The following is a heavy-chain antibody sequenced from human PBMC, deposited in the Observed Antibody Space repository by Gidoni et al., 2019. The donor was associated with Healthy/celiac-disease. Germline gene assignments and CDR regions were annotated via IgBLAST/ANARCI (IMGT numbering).Heavy chain of an antibody. CDR2: ISSSSTI. J-gene: IGHJ4*02. CDR1: GFTFSSYS. CDR3: ARDMYYGSGSYEDPPFDY. V-gene: IGHV3-48*02. Sequence: VQLVESGGGLVQPGGSLRLSCAASGFTFSSYSMNWVRQAPGKGLEWVSYISSSSTIYYADSVKGRFTISRDNAKNSLYLQMNSLRDEDTAVYYCARDMYYGSGSYEDPPFDYWGQGTLVTVSS. D-gene: IGHD3-10*01.